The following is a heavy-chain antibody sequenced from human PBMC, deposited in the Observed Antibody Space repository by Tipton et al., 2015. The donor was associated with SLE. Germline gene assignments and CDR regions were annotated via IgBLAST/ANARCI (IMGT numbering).Heavy chain of an antibody. CDR3: ARGRLLRSVAFDI. V-gene: IGHV4-34*01. CDR2: LNHSGST. D-gene: IGHD3-3*01. Sequence: TLSLTCAVYGGSFSGYYWSWIRQPPGKGLEWIGELNHSGSTNYNPSLKRRVTISVDTSKNQFSLKLSSVTAADTAVYYCARGRLLRSVAFDIWGQGTMVTVSS. CDR1: GGSFSGYY. J-gene: IGHJ3*02.